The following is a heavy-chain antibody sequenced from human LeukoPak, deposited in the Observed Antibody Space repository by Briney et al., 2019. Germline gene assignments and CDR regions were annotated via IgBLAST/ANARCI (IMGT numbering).Heavy chain of an antibody. CDR1: GFTFDDYT. D-gene: IGHD1-26*01. CDR3: ARNYNGMSY. CDR2: ISWDGGST. V-gene: IGHV3-43*01. Sequence: PGXXLRLSCAASGFTFDDYTMHWVRHAPGKGLEWVSLISWDGGSTYYADSVKGRFTISRDNSKNSLYLQMNSLRVEDTAMYYCARNYNGMSYWGQGTLVIVSS. J-gene: IGHJ4*02.